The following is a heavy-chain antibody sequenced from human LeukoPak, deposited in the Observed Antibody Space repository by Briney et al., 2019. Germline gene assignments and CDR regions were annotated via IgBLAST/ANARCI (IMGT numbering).Heavy chain of an antibody. CDR3: AREGAQDGYSYFDY. J-gene: IGHJ4*02. CDR1: GGSISSYY. V-gene: IGHV4-59*01. D-gene: IGHD5-24*01. Sequence: SETLSLTCTVSGGSISSYYWSWIRQPPGKGLEWIGYIYTSGSTNYNPSLKSRVTISVDTSKNQFSLKLSSVTAADTAVYYCAREGAQDGYSYFDYWGQGTLVTVSS. CDR2: IYTSGST.